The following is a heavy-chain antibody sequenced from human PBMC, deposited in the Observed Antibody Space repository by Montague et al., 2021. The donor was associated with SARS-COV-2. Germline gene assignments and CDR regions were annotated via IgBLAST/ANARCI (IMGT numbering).Heavy chain of an antibody. D-gene: IGHD1-26*01. CDR1: GDSVAGNSAA. CDR2: TYYRSKWYN. CDR3: AREGEWELQGPRHSSFYFAMDV. J-gene: IGHJ6*02. Sequence: CAISGDSVAGNSAAWIWLRPSPSRGLEWLARTYYRSKWYNEYAVSVKSRINIIPDTSKNHLSPQVNSVTPEDTAVYYCAREGEWELQGPRHSSFYFAMDVWGQGTSGTVSS. V-gene: IGHV6-1*01.